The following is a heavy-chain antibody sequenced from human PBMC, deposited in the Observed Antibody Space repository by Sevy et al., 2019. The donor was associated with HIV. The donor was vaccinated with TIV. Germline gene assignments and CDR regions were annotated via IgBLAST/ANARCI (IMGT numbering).Heavy chain of an antibody. CDR1: GFTFSNAW. CDR3: ATDSWSQEDYYDY. J-gene: IGHJ4*02. V-gene: IGHV3-15*01. D-gene: IGHD6-13*01. Sequence: GGSLRLSCAASGFTFSNAWMSWVRQAPGKGLEWVGRIKGKIYDGTIDYAAPVKGRFTISRDDSKNTLYLQMNSLKTEDTAVYYCATDSWSQEDYYDYWGQGTLVTVSS. CDR2: IKGKIYDGTI.